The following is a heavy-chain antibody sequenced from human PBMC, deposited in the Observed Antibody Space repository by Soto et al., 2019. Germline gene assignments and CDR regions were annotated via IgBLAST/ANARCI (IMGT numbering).Heavy chain of an antibody. D-gene: IGHD1-1*01. V-gene: IGHV1-18*01. Sequence: QVHLVQSGAEVKKPGASVKVSCKASGYTFTSYGITWVRQAPGQGLEWMGWISAHNGNTDYAQKPQGRVIVTRDTSTSPAYMELRSLRSDDTAVYYCARGRYGDYWGQGALVPVSS. CDR1: GYTFTSYG. CDR2: ISAHNGNT. J-gene: IGHJ4*02. CDR3: ARGRYGDY.